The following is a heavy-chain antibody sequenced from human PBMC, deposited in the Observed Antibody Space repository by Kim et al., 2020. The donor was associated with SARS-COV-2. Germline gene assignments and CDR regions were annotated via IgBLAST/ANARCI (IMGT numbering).Heavy chain of an antibody. Sequence: GGSLRLSCAASGFTFSSFSMNWVRQAPGKGLEWVSFMSSSSSYIYYADSMKGRFTISTDNANNSLYLQINSLRAEDTAVYYCARSLDYGDVTGVFEIWGQGTMVTVSS. J-gene: IGHJ3*02. V-gene: IGHV3-21*01. D-gene: IGHD4-17*01. CDR3: ARSLDYGDVTGVFEI. CDR1: GFTFSSFS. CDR2: MSSSSSYI.